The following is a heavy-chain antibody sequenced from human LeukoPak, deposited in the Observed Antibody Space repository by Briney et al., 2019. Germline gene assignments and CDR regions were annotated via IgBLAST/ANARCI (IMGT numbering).Heavy chain of an antibody. Sequence: ASVKVSCKASGYTFTGYYMHWVRQAPGQGLEWMGWINPNSGGTNYAQKFQGRVTMTRDTSINTAYMELSRLRSDDTAVYYCAREGAGIPFMDVWGKGTTVTVSS. CDR2: INPNSGGT. V-gene: IGHV1-2*02. CDR1: GYTFTGYY. J-gene: IGHJ6*03. CDR3: AREGAGIPFMDV. D-gene: IGHD1-26*01.